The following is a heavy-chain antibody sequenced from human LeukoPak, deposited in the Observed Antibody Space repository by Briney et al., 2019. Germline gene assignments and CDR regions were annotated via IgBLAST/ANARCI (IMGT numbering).Heavy chain of an antibody. J-gene: IGHJ5*02. CDR3: AREEIAAAGKWFDP. V-gene: IGHV1-69*05. D-gene: IGHD6-13*01. CDR1: GGTFSSYA. CDR2: IIPIFGTA. Sequence: SVKVSCKASGGTFSSYAISWVRQAPGQGLEWMGGIIPIFGTANYAQKFRGRVTITTDESTSTAYMELSSLRSEDTAVYYCAREEIAAAGKWFDPWGQGTLVTVSS.